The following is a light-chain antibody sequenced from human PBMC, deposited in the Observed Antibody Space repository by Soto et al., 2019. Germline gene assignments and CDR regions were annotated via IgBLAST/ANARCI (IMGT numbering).Light chain of an antibody. J-gene: IGKJ1*01. CDR1: KSLVFSDGNTY. Sequence: DVVVTQSPLSLSVTLGQTASISCRSSKSLVFSDGNTYLNWFQQRQGQSPRRLIYYVSNRDSGVPDRFSDSWSGLDFTLEISRVEAEDVGVYYCMQRIQWPWTFGQGTKVEIK. V-gene: IGKV2-30*01. CDR3: MQRIQWPWT. CDR2: YVS.